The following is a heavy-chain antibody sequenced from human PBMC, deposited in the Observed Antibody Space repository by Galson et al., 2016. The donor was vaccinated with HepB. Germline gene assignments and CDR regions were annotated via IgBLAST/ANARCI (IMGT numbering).Heavy chain of an antibody. J-gene: IGHJ4*02. Sequence: SLKLSCADAGLTVSDNHVTWIRQAPGKGLECVSVIFCRGNTYYADSVEGRFTISRDNARNTVYLQMNSLRTEDTAVYYCAGYGGNSVWGQGTLVTVSS. V-gene: IGHV3-53*01. CDR3: AGYGGNSV. CDR1: GLTVSDNH. CDR2: IFCRGNT. D-gene: IGHD4-23*01.